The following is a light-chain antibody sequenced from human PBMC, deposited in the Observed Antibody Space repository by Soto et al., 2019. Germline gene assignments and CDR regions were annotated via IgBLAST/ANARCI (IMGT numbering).Light chain of an antibody. Sequence: DIQMTQSASSLSASIGDRVTITCQASHVISEYLNWYQQKPGKAPELLIYDISTLEIGVPSRFGGSGSGTDFTLTITGLQPEDIATYYRQQYYSLPYTFGQGTKLEI. J-gene: IGKJ2*01. CDR3: QQYYSLPYT. V-gene: IGKV1-33*01. CDR1: HVISEY. CDR2: DIS.